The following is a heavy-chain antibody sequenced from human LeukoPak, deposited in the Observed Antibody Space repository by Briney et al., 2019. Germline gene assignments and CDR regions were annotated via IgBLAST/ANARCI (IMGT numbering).Heavy chain of an antibody. D-gene: IGHD2-8*01. Sequence: GASVKVSRKASGYTFTSYYIHWVRQAPGQGLEWMGIIYPGGGSTSYAQKFQGRVTMTRDMSTSTVYMELSSLRSEDTAVYYCARDNDFDYWGQGTLVTVSS. J-gene: IGHJ4*02. CDR1: GYTFTSYY. CDR3: ARDNDFDY. CDR2: IYPGGGST. V-gene: IGHV1-46*01.